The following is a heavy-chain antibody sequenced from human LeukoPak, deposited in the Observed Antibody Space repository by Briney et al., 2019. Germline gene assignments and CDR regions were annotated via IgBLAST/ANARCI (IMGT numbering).Heavy chain of an antibody. D-gene: IGHD6-19*01. CDR1: GFTFRSYA. Sequence: GGSLRLPCAASGFTFRSYAMYWVRQAPGKGREGGSGISGSGGSTFYADPVKGRFTISRDNSENTVYLQMNSLRADDTAVYYCAKTTAGYSSGRYPGWPVDYWGQGTLVTVSS. V-gene: IGHV3-23*01. J-gene: IGHJ4*02. CDR2: ISGSGGST. CDR3: AKTTAGYSSGRYPGWPVDY.